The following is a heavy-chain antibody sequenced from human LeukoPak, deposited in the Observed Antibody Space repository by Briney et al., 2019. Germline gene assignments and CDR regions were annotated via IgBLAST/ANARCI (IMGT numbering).Heavy chain of an antibody. V-gene: IGHV3-30*04. J-gene: IGHJ4*02. CDR3: ARDPGIAVAGTFGTFDY. D-gene: IGHD6-19*01. CDR2: ISYDGSNK. CDR1: GFTFSSYA. Sequence: GGSLRLSCAASGFTFSSYAMHWVRQAPGKGLEWVAVISYDGSNKYYADSVKGRLTISRDNSKNTLYLQMNSLRAEDTAVYYCARDPGIAVAGTFGTFDYWGQGTLVTVSS.